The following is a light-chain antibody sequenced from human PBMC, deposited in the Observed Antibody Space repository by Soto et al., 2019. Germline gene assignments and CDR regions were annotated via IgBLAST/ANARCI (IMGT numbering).Light chain of an antibody. Sequence: QSALTQPASVSGSPGQSITVSCTGINNDVGSFVSWYQHHPGKAPKLVIYEGTKRPSGVSNRFSGSKSGNTASLTISGLQAEDEGDYYCCSYTSNTVVFGGGTKLTVL. J-gene: IGLJ2*01. V-gene: IGLV2-23*01. CDR1: NNDVGSF. CDR3: CSYTSNTVV. CDR2: EGT.